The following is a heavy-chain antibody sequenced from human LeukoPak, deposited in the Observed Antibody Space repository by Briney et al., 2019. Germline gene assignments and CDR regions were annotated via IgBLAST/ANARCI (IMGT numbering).Heavy chain of an antibody. D-gene: IGHD2-2*01. CDR1: GGSISSSSYY. V-gene: IGHV4-39*01. J-gene: IGHJ5*02. CDR3: ARLYLVVDP. CDR2: IYYSGST. Sequence: SEALSLTCTVSGGSISSSSYYWGWIRQPPGKGLEWIGSIYYSGSTYYNPSLKSRVTISVDTSKNQFSLKLSSVTAADTAVYYCARLYLVVDPWGQGTLVTVSS.